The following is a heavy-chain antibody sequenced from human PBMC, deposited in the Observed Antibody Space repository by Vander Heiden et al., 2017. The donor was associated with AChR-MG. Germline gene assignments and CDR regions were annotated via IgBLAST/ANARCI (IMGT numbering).Heavy chain of an antibody. J-gene: IGHJ4*02. CDR3: ARASALITFGGVIVTYYFDY. D-gene: IGHD3-16*02. V-gene: IGHV4-31*03. CDR2: IYYSGST. CDR1: GGSISSGGYY. Sequence: QVQLQESGPGLVKPSQTLSLTCTVSGGSISSGGYYWVSIRQHPWKGLEWIGYIYYSGSTYYNPSLKSRVTISVDTSKNQFSLKLSSVTAADTAVYYCARASALITFGGVIVTYYFDYWGQGTLVTVSS.